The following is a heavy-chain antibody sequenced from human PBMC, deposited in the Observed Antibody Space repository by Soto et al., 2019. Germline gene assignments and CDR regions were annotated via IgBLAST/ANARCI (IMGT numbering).Heavy chain of an antibody. CDR1: GGSFSGYY. V-gene: IGHV4-34*01. CDR2: INHSGST. CDR3: ARGDTAAVWGGMDV. D-gene: IGHD6-13*01. Sequence: QVQLQQWGAGLLKPSETLSLTCAVYGGSFSGYYWSWIRQPPGKGLEWIGEINHSGSTNYNPSLKSRATISVDTSKNHFSLKLSSVTAADTAVYYCARGDTAAVWGGMDVWGQGTTVTVSS. J-gene: IGHJ6*02.